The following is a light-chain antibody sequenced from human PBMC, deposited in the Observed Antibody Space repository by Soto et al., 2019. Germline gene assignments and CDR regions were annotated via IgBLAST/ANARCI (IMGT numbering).Light chain of an antibody. Sequence: QAXLTQPXXVSGSPGQXITISCTGTSSDIGGYKYVSWYQQHPGKAPKLMIYDVSNRPSGVSNRFSGSKSGNTATLTISGLQGEDEAEYYCSSYTGGSTYVFGTGTKVPV. CDR3: SSYTGGSTYV. CDR1: SSDIGGYKY. V-gene: IGLV2-14*01. CDR2: DVS. J-gene: IGLJ1*01.